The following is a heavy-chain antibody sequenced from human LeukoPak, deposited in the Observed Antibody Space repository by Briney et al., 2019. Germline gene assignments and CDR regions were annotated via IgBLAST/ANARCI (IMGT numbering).Heavy chain of an antibody. J-gene: IGHJ4*02. CDR2: IYYSGST. V-gene: IGHV4-39*07. Sequence: PSETLSLTCTVSGGSISSSSYYWGWIRQPPGKGLEWIGSIYYSGSTYYNPSPKSRVTISVDTSKNQFSLKLSSVTAADTAVYYCARDVCTNGVCLPDYWGQGTLVTVSS. CDR1: GGSISSSSYY. CDR3: ARDVCTNGVCLPDY. D-gene: IGHD2-8*01.